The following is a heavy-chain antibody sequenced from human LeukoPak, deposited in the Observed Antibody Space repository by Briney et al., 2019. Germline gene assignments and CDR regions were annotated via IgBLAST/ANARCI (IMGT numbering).Heavy chain of an antibody. Sequence: SETLSLTCAVYGVSFSGYYWSWIRQPPGKGLEWIGEINHSGSTNHNPSLKSRVTISVDTSKNQFSLKLSSVTAADTAVYYCARGLRITGTTWSQGTLVTVSS. D-gene: IGHD1-20*01. J-gene: IGHJ4*02. CDR2: INHSGST. CDR1: GVSFSGYY. V-gene: IGHV4-34*01. CDR3: ARGLRITGTT.